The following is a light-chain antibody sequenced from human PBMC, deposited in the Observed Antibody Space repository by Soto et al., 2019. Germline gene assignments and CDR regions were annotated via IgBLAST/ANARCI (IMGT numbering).Light chain of an antibody. CDR1: SSDVGGYHY. J-gene: IGLJ1*01. V-gene: IGLV2-14*01. Sequence: QSVLAQPASVSGSLGQSITISCTGTSSDVGGYHYVSWYQQYPGKAPKVIIYEVSKRPSGISNRFSGSKSGNTASLTISGLQADDEADYFCSSYRSIGSLVFGTGTKVTVL. CDR3: SSYRSIGSLV. CDR2: EVS.